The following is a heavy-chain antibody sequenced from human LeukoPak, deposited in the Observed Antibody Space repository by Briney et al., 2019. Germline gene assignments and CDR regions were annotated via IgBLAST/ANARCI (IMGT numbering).Heavy chain of an antibody. Sequence: SETLSLTCTVSGYSISSGYYWGWIRQPPGKGLEWIGRIYTSGSTNYNPSLKSRVTISVDTSKNEISLKLSSVTAADTAVYYCARHEQPTYYFDYWGQGTLVTVSS. D-gene: IGHD1/OR15-1a*01. V-gene: IGHV4-38-2*02. CDR3: ARHEQPTYYFDY. CDR2: IYTSGST. J-gene: IGHJ4*02. CDR1: GYSISSGYY.